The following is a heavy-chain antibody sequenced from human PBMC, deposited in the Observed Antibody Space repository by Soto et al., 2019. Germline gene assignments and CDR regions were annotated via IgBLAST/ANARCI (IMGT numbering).Heavy chain of an antibody. D-gene: IGHD3-10*01. V-gene: IGHV3-21*01. J-gene: IGHJ5*02. CDR3: ASEVRALVRGVLDWFDP. Sequence: GGSLRLSCAASGFTFSSYSMNWVRQAPGKGLEWVSSISSSSSYIYYADSVKGRFTISRDNAKNSLYLQMNSLRAEDTAVYYCASEVRALVRGVLDWFDPWGQGTLVTVSS. CDR2: ISSSSSYI. CDR1: GFTFSSYS.